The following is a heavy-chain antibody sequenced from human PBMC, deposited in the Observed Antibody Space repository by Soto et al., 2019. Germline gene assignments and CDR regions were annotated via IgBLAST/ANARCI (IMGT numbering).Heavy chain of an antibody. CDR3: AKNGQPPYYYYGLDV. J-gene: IGHJ6*02. D-gene: IGHD2-8*01. CDR2: ISGYNGDT. V-gene: IGHV1-18*01. Sequence: GASVKVSCKASGYTFTIYGISWVRQAPGQGLEWMGWISGYNGDTNYAQKFQGRVSMTLDTSTGTAYMELRSLTSDDTAIYYCAKNGQPPYYYYGLDVWGQGTKVTVSS. CDR1: GYTFTIYG.